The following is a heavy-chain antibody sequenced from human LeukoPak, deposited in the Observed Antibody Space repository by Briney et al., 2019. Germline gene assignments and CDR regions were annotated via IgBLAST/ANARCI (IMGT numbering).Heavy chain of an antibody. J-gene: IGHJ4*02. Sequence: ASVKVSCKASGYTFSSYGISWVRQAPGQGLEWMGWINPNSGGTNYAQKFQGRVTMTRDTSISTAYMELSRLRSDDTAVYYCARELGYCSSTSCYIDYWGQGTLVTVSS. CDR3: ARELGYCSSTSCYIDY. CDR2: INPNSGGT. V-gene: IGHV1-2*02. CDR1: GYTFSSYG. D-gene: IGHD2-2*02.